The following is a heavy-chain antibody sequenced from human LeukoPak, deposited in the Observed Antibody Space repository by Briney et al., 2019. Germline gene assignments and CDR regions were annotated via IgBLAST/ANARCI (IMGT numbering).Heavy chain of an antibody. CDR3: AKEGGSGYHYVWGSYRLDPNFDY. CDR2: ISYDGSNK. V-gene: IGHV3-30*18. CDR1: GFTFSSYG. Sequence: GGSLRLSCAASGFTFSSYGMHWVRQAPGKGLEWVAVISYDGSNKYYADSVKGRFTISRDNSKNTLYLQMNSLRAEDTAVYYCAKEGGSGYHYVWGSYRLDPNFDYWGQGTLVTVSS. J-gene: IGHJ4*02. D-gene: IGHD3-16*02.